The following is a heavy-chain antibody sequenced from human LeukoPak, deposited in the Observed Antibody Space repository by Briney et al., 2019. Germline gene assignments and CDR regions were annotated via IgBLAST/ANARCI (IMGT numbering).Heavy chain of an antibody. Sequence: ASVKVSCKASGYTFTGYYMHWVRQAPGQGLEWMGWINPNSGGTNYAQKFQGRVTMTRDTSISTAYMELSRLRSDDTAVYYCARQSRQRGYSYGLDYWGQETLVTVSS. D-gene: IGHD5-18*01. V-gene: IGHV1-2*02. CDR1: GYTFTGYY. CDR2: INPNSGGT. CDR3: ARQSRQRGYSYGLDY. J-gene: IGHJ4*02.